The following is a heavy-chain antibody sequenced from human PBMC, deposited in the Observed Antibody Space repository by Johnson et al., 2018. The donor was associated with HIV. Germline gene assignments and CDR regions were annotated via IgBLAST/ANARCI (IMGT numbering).Heavy chain of an antibody. CDR1: GFTFSSYG. V-gene: IGHV3-30*02. CDR3: ARGEDGVDAFDI. J-gene: IGHJ3*02. Sequence: QVQLVESGGGVVQPGGSLRLSCAASGFTFSSYGMDWVRQAPGKGLEWVAFIRYDGSSKYYADSVKGRFTVSRDNSKNTLYLQMNSLRAEDTAVYYCARGEDGVDAFDIWGQGTMVTVSS. CDR2: IRYDGSSK. D-gene: IGHD4-17*01.